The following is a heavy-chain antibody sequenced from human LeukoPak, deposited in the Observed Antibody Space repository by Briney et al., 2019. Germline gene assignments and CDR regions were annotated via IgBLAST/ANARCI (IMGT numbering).Heavy chain of an antibody. Sequence: PGGSLRLSCAAPGFTFSSSWMTWVRQAPGKGLEWVANIKQDGNEKYYVDSVRGRFTVSRDNAKNSLYLQMDSLRVEDTAVYYCARDRGGNYDYVWGSYRSGPGYNWFDPWGQGTLVTVSS. CDR3: ARDRGGNYDYVWGSYRSGPGYNWFDP. J-gene: IGHJ5*02. V-gene: IGHV3-7*01. D-gene: IGHD3-16*02. CDR2: IKQDGNEK. CDR1: GFTFSSSW.